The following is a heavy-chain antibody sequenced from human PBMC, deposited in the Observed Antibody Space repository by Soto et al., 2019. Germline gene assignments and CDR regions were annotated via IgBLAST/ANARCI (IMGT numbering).Heavy chain of an antibody. CDR3: ARQQTSVVNKAYFDV. D-gene: IGHD2-21*01. J-gene: IGHJ4*02. Sequence: SETLSLTCTFTVDSISSRSYYWGWIRQPPWKGLEWIGSIYYSGSTYNNPSLRSRVSMSIDTSKDQFSLKLKSVTAADTALYFCARQQTSVVNKAYFDVLGPGSLVIVS. CDR1: VDSISSRSYY. V-gene: IGHV4-39*01. CDR2: IYYSGST.